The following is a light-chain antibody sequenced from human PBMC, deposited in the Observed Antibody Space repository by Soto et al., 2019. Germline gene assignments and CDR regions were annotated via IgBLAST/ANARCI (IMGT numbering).Light chain of an antibody. CDR1: QSLEHSNGNTY. Sequence: DVVLTQSPLSLPVTLGQPASISCRSSQSLEHSNGNTYLIWFQQRPGQSPRRLIYEVSKRDSGVPDRFSGSGSGTHFTLTISRVEPEDVGVYYCREGTRSPHPFGGGTEVEIK. CDR2: EVS. CDR3: REGTRSPHP. V-gene: IGKV2-30*02. J-gene: IGKJ4*02.